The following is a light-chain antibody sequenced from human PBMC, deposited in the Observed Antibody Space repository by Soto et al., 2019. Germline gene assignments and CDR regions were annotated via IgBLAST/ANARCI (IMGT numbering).Light chain of an antibody. CDR1: QSISSW. J-gene: IGKJ1*01. Sequence: DIQMTQSPSTLSASVGDTVSITCLASQSISSWLAWYPQKPGKAPKLLIYKASSLESGVPSRFSGSGSGTEFTLTISSLQPDDFATYYCQQYNSEWTFGQGTKVEIK. CDR3: QQYNSEWT. CDR2: KAS. V-gene: IGKV1-5*03.